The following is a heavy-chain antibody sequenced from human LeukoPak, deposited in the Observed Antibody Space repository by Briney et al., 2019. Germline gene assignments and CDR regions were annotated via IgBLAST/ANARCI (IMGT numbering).Heavy chain of an antibody. CDR2: IYYSGST. CDR3: AREGNYYYGSGNLNWFDP. CDR1: GGSISSSSYY. Sequence: SETLSLTCTISGGSISSSSYYWGWIRQPPGKGLEWIGSIYYSGSTYYNPSLKSRVTISVDTSKNQFSLKLSSVTAADTAVYYCAREGNYYYGSGNLNWFDPWGQGTLVTVSS. D-gene: IGHD3-10*01. J-gene: IGHJ5*02. V-gene: IGHV4-39*07.